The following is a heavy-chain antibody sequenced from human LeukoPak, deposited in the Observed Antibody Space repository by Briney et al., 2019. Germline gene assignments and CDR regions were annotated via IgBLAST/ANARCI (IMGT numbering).Heavy chain of an antibody. CDR1: GGSFSSYY. V-gene: IGHV4-39*07. Sequence: SETLSLTCAVYGGSFSSYYWGWIRQPPGKGLEWIGSIYYSGSTYYNPSLKGRVTISVDTSKNQFSLKLSSVTAADTAVYYCARDPEWASSPAFMDVWGQGTTVTVSS. CDR3: ARDPEWASSPAFMDV. D-gene: IGHD2-2*01. CDR2: IYYSGST. J-gene: IGHJ6*02.